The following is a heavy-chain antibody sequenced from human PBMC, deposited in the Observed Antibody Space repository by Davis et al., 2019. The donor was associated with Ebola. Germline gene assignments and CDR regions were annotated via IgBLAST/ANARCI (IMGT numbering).Heavy chain of an antibody. CDR2: IDPDGTGT. V-gene: IGHV3-74*01. CDR3: VRDSGYYSHDY. D-gene: IGHD5-12*01. Sequence: GESLKISCVDSGFTFSNYDMTWVRQAPGKGPVWVARIDPDGTGTNYADSVKGRLTISRDNAKNTLSLQMNSLRVEDTAVYYCVRDSGYYSHDYWGHGTLVTVSS. J-gene: IGHJ4*01. CDR1: GFTFSNYD.